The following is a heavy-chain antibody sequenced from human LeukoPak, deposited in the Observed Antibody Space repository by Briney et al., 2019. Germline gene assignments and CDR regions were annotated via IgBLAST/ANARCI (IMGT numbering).Heavy chain of an antibody. CDR3: ATSGYTYGASDI. CDR2: IHPNSGGT. V-gene: IGHV1-2*04. Sequence: GASVKVSCKASGYTFTSYYMHWVRQAPGQGLEWMGWIHPNSGGTNYAQKFQGWVTMTRDTSISTAYMELTRLRSDDTAMYYCATSGYTYGASDIWGQGTMVTVSS. CDR1: GYTFTSYY. D-gene: IGHD5-18*01. J-gene: IGHJ3*02.